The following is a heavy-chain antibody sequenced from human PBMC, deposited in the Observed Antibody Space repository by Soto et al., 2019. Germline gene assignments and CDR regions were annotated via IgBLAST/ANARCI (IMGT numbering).Heavy chain of an antibody. CDR3: AREAYYCSGGNCYSLADY. Sequence: SETLSLTCAVFGGSFSGFNWTWIRQPPGKGLEWIGEINHSGSTNYNPSLKSRVTISVDTSKNQFSLKLGSVTAADTAVYYCAREAYYCSGGNCYSLADYWGQGTLVTVSS. CDR2: INHSGST. CDR1: GGSFSGFN. V-gene: IGHV4-34*01. D-gene: IGHD2-15*01. J-gene: IGHJ4*02.